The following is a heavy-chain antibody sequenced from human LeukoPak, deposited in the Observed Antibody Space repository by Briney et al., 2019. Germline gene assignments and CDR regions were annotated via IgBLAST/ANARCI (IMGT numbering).Heavy chain of an antibody. D-gene: IGHD1-26*01. J-gene: IGHJ5*02. CDR3: ARGIYSGSYSGSRPYNWFDP. CDR1: GGSISSSLYH. V-gene: IGHV4-39*07. Sequence: SETLSLTCTVSGGSISSSLYHWGWIRQSPGKNLEWLGSIYYTGTTHYNPSLRSRVTISVDTSKNQFSLKLSSVTAADTAVYYCARGIYSGSYSGSRPYNWFDPWGQGTLVTVSS. CDR2: IYYTGTT.